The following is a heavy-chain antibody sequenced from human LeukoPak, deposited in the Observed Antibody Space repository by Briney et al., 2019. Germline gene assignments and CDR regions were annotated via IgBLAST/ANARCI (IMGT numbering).Heavy chain of an antibody. V-gene: IGHV4-39*07. Sequence: SETLSLTCTVSGGSISSSSYYWGWIRQPPGTGLEWIGSIYYSGSTYYNPSLKSRVTISVDTSKNQFSLKLSSVTAADTAVYYCARDRHYYDSSGYYYATTSPWAFDIWGQGTMVTVSS. CDR2: IYYSGST. CDR3: ARDRHYYDSSGYYYATTSPWAFDI. D-gene: IGHD3-22*01. J-gene: IGHJ3*02. CDR1: GGSISSSSYY.